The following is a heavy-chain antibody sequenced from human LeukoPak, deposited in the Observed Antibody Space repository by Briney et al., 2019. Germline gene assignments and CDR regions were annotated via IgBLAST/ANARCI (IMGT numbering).Heavy chain of an antibody. D-gene: IGHD3-3*01. J-gene: IGHJ6*02. Sequence: ASVKVSCKASGYTFTSYYMHWVRQATGQGLEWMGWMNPNSGNTGYAQKFQGRVTMTRNTSISTAYMELSSLRSEDTAVYYCARKSVGTPYYDFWSGYYWDYYYGMDVWGQGTTVTVSS. CDR1: GYTFTSYY. V-gene: IGHV1-8*02. CDR3: ARKSVGTPYYDFWSGYYWDYYYGMDV. CDR2: MNPNSGNT.